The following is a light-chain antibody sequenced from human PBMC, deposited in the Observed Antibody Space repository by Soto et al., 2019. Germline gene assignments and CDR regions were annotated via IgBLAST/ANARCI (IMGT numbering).Light chain of an antibody. J-gene: IGLJ2*01. CDR3: LLSYSAIGV. V-gene: IGLV7-46*01. CDR2: DTS. Sequence: AVVAQEPPLTVSPGGAVTLTRGSHTGAVTSGHYPYWFQQKPGQAPRTLIFDTSNKHSYTPARFSGSLLGGKAALTLSGAQPEDEADYYCLLSYSAIGVFGGGTKVTVL. CDR1: TGAVTSGHY.